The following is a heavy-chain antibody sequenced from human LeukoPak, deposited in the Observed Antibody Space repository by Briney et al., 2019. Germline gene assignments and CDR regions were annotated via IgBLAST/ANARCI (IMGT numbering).Heavy chain of an antibody. CDR1: GGSFSGYY. V-gene: IGHV4-34*01. CDR2: INHSGST. CDR3: ARGSDNGQGYYFDY. Sequence: SETLSLTCAVYGGSFSGYYWSWIRQPPGKGLEWIGEINHSGSTNYNPSLKSRVTISVDTSKNQFSLKLSSVTAADTAVYYCARGSDNGQGYYFDYWGQGTLVTVSS. J-gene: IGHJ4*02. D-gene: IGHD2-8*01.